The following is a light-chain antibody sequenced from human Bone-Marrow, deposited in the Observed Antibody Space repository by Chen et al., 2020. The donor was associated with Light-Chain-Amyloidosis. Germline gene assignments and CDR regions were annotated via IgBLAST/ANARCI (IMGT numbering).Light chain of an antibody. CDR1: SSDIGGYNF. J-gene: IGLJ3*02. Sequence: QSALTQPASVSGSPGQSITISCTGTSSDIGGYNFVSWFQQHPGKVPTVIIYDVNNRPSGVANRFSGSKSGNTASLTISGRQAEDEADYYCSSHTSSDTWVFGGGTKLTVL. CDR2: DVN. CDR3: SSHTSSDTWV. V-gene: IGLV2-14*01.